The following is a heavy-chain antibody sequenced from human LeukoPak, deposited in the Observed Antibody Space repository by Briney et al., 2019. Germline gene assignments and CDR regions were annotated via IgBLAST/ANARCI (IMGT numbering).Heavy chain of an antibody. V-gene: IGHV3-23*01. CDR3: TKGGDSYGNPSS. CDR2: IGGGGVTT. J-gene: IGHJ5*02. D-gene: IGHD3-10*01. Sequence: GGSLRLSCAASGFTFSSYWMNWVRQAPGKGLEWVSSIGGGGVTTIYAESVQGRFTVSRDNSKKTVYLQMNSLRAEDTAIYYCTKGGDSYGNPSSWGQGTLVIVSS. CDR1: GFTFSSYW.